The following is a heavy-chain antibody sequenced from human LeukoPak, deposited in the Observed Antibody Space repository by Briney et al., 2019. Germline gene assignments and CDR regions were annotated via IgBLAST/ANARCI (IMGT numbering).Heavy chain of an antibody. CDR2: ISSSGSTI. Sequence: GGSLRLSCAASGFTFSSYEMNWVRQAPGKGLEWVSYISSSGSTIYYADSVKGRFTISRDNAKSSLYLQMNSLRAEDTAVYYCARGDYDILTGYTIPFDYWGQGTLVTVSS. D-gene: IGHD3-9*01. CDR3: ARGDYDILTGYTIPFDY. CDR1: GFTFSSYE. J-gene: IGHJ4*02. V-gene: IGHV3-48*03.